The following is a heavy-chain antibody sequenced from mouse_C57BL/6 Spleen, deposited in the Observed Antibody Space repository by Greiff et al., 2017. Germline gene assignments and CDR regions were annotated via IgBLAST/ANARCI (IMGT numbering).Heavy chain of an antibody. J-gene: IGHJ2*01. CDR2: INPSNGGT. D-gene: IGHD4-1*01. CDR1: GYTFTDSY. Sequence: VQLQQSGPVLVKPGASVKMSCKASGYTFTDSYMNWVKQSHGTSLEWIGVINPSNGGTSYNQKFKGKATLTVDKSSSTAYMALNSLTSEDSAVYYCARRKGAGAYYFDYWGQGTTLTVSA. CDR3: ARRKGAGAYYFDY. V-gene: IGHV1-19*01.